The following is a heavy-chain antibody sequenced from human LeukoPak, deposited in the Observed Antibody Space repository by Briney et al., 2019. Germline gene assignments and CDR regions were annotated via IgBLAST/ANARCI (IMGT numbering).Heavy chain of an antibody. CDR2: IYYSGRT. Sequence: SETLSLTCTVSGRSISSYYWSWIRQPPGKGLQWIGYIYYSGRTDYNPSLKSRVTISIDTSKNQFSLKLTSVTAADTAIYYCARGVGSTRTYDYWGQGTLVTVSS. V-gene: IGHV4-59*01. J-gene: IGHJ4*02. D-gene: IGHD2-2*01. CDR1: GRSISSYY. CDR3: ARGVGSTRTYDY.